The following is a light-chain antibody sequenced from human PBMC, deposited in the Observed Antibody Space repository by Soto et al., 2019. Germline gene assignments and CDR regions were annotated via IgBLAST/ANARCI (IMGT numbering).Light chain of an antibody. CDR3: SSYTSSSTWV. Sequence: QSVLTQPASVSGSPGQSITICCTGTSSDVGGYNYVSWYQQHPGKAPKLMIYEVSNRPSGVSNRFSGSKSGNTASLTISGLQAEDEADYSCSSYTSSSTWVFGGGTKLTVL. J-gene: IGLJ3*02. CDR1: SSDVGGYNY. V-gene: IGLV2-14*01. CDR2: EVS.